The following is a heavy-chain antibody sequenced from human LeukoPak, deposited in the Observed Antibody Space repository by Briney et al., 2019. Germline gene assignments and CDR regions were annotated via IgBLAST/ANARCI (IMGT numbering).Heavy chain of an antibody. D-gene: IGHD6-13*01. J-gene: IGHJ4*02. V-gene: IGHV4-59*01. Sequence: PSETLSLTCTVSGGSISSYYWSWIRQPPGKGLEWIGYIYYSGSTNYNPSLKSRVTISVDTSKNQFSLKLSSVTAADTAVYYCARGDSAAAGTDYWGQGNLVTVSS. CDR2: IYYSGST. CDR3: ARGDSAAAGTDY. CDR1: GGSISSYY.